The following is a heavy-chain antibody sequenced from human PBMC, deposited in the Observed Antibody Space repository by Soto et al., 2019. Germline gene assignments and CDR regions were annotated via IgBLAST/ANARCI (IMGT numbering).Heavy chain of an antibody. Sequence: SETLSLTCAVYGGSFSDYYWTWIRQPPGTGLEWIGEINHSGSTNYNPSLKSRVTISVDTSKNQFSLKLTSVTAVDTAVYYCATKPRLAAAEFDYWGQGTLVTVSS. CDR3: ATKPRLAAAEFDY. CDR2: INHSGST. D-gene: IGHD6-13*01. J-gene: IGHJ4*02. CDR1: GGSFSDYY. V-gene: IGHV4-34*01.